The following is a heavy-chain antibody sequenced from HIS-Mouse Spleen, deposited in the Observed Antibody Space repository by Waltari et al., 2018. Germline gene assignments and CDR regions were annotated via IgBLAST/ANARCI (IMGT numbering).Heavy chain of an antibody. J-gene: IGHJ2*01. Sequence: QLQLQESGPGLVKPSETLSFTCTVSGGSISSSSYYRGWIRQPPGKGLEWIGSIYYSGSTYYNPSLKSRVTISVDTSKNQFSLKLSSVTAADTAVYYCAREIPYSSSWYDWYFDLWGRGTLVTVSS. D-gene: IGHD6-13*01. CDR1: GGSISSSSYY. CDR2: IYYSGST. CDR3: AREIPYSSSWYDWYFDL. V-gene: IGHV4-39*07.